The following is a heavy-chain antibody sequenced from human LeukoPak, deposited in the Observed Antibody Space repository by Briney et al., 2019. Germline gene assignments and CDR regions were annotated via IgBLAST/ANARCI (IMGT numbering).Heavy chain of an antibody. CDR2: INTDGTST. Sequence: PGGSLRLSCVASGFTFSSYWMHWVRQAPGKGLVWVSRINTDGTSTTYADSVKGRFTISRDNAKSSLYLQMNSLRAEDTAVYYCARDRELHPRYYFDYWGQGTLVTVSS. J-gene: IGHJ4*02. D-gene: IGHD1-26*01. V-gene: IGHV3-74*01. CDR3: ARDRELHPRYYFDY. CDR1: GFTFSSYW.